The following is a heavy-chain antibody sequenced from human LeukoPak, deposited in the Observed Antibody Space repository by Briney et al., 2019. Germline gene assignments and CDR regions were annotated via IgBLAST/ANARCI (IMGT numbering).Heavy chain of an antibody. V-gene: IGHV3-23*01. CDR2: ISGSGGST. CDR1: GFTFSSYA. Sequence: GGSLRLSCAASGFTFSSYAMSWVRQAPGKGLEWVSAISGSGGSTYYADFVKGRFTISRDNSKNTLYLQMNSLRAEDTAVYYCAKKGRQGWYYFDYWGQGTLVTVSS. J-gene: IGHJ4*02. D-gene: IGHD2-15*01. CDR3: AKKGRQGWYYFDY.